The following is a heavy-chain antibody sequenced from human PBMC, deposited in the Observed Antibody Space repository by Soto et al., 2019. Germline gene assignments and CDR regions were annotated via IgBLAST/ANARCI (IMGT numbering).Heavy chain of an antibody. CDR1: GYPFTGPY. CDR2: INPSSGGT. V-gene: IGHV1-2*02. D-gene: IGHD4-4*01. CDR3: ARDFRTYSHGVDV. J-gene: IGHJ6*02. Sequence: ASVKVSCKASGYPFTGPYIYWVRKAPGQGLEWMGWINPSSGGTEFAEKFQGRVTVARDTSIRTVLLELNSLTSDDTGVYFCARDFRTYSHGVDVWGQGTAVTVSS.